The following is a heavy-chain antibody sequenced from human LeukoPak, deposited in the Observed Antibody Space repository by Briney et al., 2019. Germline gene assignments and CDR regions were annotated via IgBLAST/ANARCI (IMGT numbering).Heavy chain of an antibody. D-gene: IGHD2-8*01. Sequence: PETLSLTRAVYGGSFRGYYWSWIRQPPGKGREWIGEINHSGSTNYNPSLKSRVTISVDTSKNQFSLKLSSVTAADSAVYYCARILYSSAFDIWGQGTMVTVSS. J-gene: IGHJ3*02. V-gene: IGHV4-34*01. CDR3: ARILYSSAFDI. CDR2: INHSGST. CDR1: GGSFRGYY.